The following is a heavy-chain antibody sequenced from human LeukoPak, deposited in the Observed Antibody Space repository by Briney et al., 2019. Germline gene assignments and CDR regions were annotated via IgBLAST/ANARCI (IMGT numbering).Heavy chain of an antibody. CDR1: GFTFSSYA. J-gene: IGHJ6*02. CDR2: ISYDGSNK. Sequence: GGSLRLSCAASGFTFSSYAMHWVRQAPGKGLEWVAVISYDGSNKYYADSVKGRFTISRDNSKNTLYLQMNSLRAEDTAVYYCARAHYDFWSGYYRDYYYGMDVWGQGTMVTVSS. D-gene: IGHD3-3*01. CDR3: ARAHYDFWSGYYRDYYYGMDV. V-gene: IGHV3-30-3*01.